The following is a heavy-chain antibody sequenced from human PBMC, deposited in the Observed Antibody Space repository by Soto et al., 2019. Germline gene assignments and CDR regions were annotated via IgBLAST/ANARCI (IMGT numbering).Heavy chain of an antibody. D-gene: IGHD3-22*01. CDR3: AKRYYYDGSGPYGMDV. J-gene: IGHJ6*02. CDR1: GFTFSSYA. Sequence: EVQLLESGGGLVQPGGSLRLSCAASGFTFSSYAMSWVRQAPGKGLEWVSAISASGGSTYYADSVKGWFTISRDNSKNTLYLQMNSLRAEDTAVYYCAKRYYYDGSGPYGMDVWGQGTTVTVSS. CDR2: ISASGGST. V-gene: IGHV3-23*01.